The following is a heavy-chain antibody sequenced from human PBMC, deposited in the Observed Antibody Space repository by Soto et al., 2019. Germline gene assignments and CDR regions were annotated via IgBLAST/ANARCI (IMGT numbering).Heavy chain of an antibody. V-gene: IGHV4-34*01. CDR3: ARGKSNDY. J-gene: IGHJ4*02. Sequence: QVQLQQWGAGLLKPSETLSLTCAVYGGSFSGYYWSWIRQPPGKGLEWIGEINHSGSTNYNPSLKSRVTISVDTSKIQFSLKLSSVTAADTAVYYCARGKSNDYWGQGTLVTVSS. CDR1: GGSFSGYY. CDR2: INHSGST.